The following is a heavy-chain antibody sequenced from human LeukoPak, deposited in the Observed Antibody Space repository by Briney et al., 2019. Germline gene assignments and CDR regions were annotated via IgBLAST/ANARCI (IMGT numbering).Heavy chain of an antibody. Sequence: ASVKVSCKASGYTFTSYYMHWGRQAPGQGREGRGWINPNSGGTNYAQKLQGRVTMTSDTSISTAYLELSRLRSDDTAVYYCAREYYDSSGYYQKTDYWGQGTLVTVSS. V-gene: IGHV1-2*02. CDR1: GYTFTSYY. D-gene: IGHD3-22*01. J-gene: IGHJ4*02. CDR3: AREYYDSSGYYQKTDY. CDR2: INPNSGGT.